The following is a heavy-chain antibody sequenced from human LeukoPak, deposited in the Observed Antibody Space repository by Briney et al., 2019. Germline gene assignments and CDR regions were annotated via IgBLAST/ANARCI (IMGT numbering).Heavy chain of an antibody. CDR1: GGSFIGYY. J-gene: IGHJ4*02. Sequence: SEALSLTCAVYGGSFIGYYWSWIRQPPGKGLEWIGEINHSGSTNYNPSLKSRVTISVDTSKNQFSLKLSSVTAADTAVYYCARGFHYDSSGYPGLDYWGQGTLVTVSS. D-gene: IGHD3-22*01. CDR2: INHSGST. V-gene: IGHV4-34*01. CDR3: ARGFHYDSSGYPGLDY.